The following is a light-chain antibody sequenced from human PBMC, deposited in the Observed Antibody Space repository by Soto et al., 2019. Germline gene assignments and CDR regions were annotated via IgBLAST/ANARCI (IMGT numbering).Light chain of an antibody. CDR3: QQCNSYPPT. J-gene: IGKJ1*01. Sequence: DIQMTQSPSTLSASVGDRVTITCRASQRISSWLAWYQQKPGKAPKVLIYKASNLQSGVPARFSGSGSGTDFTLTISILQPDDVANYYGQQCNSYPPTCGQGTTVDIK. CDR2: KAS. V-gene: IGKV1-5*03. CDR1: QRISSW.